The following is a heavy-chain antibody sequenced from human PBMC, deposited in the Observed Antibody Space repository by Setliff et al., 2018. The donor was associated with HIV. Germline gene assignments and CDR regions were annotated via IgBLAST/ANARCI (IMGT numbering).Heavy chain of an antibody. CDR2: IYYSGST. CDR1: SGSISSYY. Sequence: SETLSLTCTISSGSISSYYWSWIRQPPGKGLEWIGSIYYSGSTYYNPSLKSRVSISVDASKNQFSLKLSSVTAADTAVYYCARLVGPYYDFWSGFQVWFDPWGQGTLVTVSS. D-gene: IGHD3-3*01. CDR3: ARLVGPYYDFWSGFQVWFDP. J-gene: IGHJ5*02. V-gene: IGHV4-59*05.